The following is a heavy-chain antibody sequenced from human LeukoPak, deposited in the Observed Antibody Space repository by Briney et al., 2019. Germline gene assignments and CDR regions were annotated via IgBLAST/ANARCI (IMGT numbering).Heavy chain of an antibody. CDR3: ARVDGDRDAFDI. D-gene: IGHD2-21*02. V-gene: IGHV4-59*01. Sequence: SETLSLTCTVSGGSISSYYWSWIRQPPGKGLEWIGYIYYSGSTNYNPSLKSRVTISVDTSKNQFSLKLSSVTAADTAVYYCARVDGDRDAFDIWGQGTMVTVSS. J-gene: IGHJ3*02. CDR1: GGSISSYY. CDR2: IYYSGST.